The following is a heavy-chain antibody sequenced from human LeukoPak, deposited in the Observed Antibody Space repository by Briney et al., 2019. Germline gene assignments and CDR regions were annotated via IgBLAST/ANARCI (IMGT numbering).Heavy chain of an antibody. CDR2: ISYDGRNT. D-gene: IGHD3-9*01. J-gene: IGHJ4*02. Sequence: GGSLRLSCAASGFRFSSYAMHWVRQAPGKGLEWVAVISYDGRNTYYADSAKGRFTISRDNPKNTLYLQMNSLRPEDTAVYYCARGLARDYDILTPFDYWGQGTLVTVSS. V-gene: IGHV3-30*04. CDR1: GFRFSSYA. CDR3: ARGLARDYDILTPFDY.